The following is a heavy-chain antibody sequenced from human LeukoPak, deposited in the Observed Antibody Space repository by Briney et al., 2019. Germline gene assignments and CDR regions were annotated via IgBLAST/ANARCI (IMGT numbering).Heavy chain of an antibody. CDR2: LYYSGST. CDR3: AREGCSSTSCYGWFDP. D-gene: IGHD2-2*01. V-gene: IGHV4-61*08. J-gene: IGHJ5*02. Sequence: SETLSLTCTVSAGSISSGDYYWSWIRQPPGKGLEWIGYLYYSGSTNYNPSLKSRLTISVDTSKNQFSLKLSSVTAADTAVYYCAREGCSSTSCYGWFDPWGQGTLVTVSS. CDR1: AGSISSGDYY.